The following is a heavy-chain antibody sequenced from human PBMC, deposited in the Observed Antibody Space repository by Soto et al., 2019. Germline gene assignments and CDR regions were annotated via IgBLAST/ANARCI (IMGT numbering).Heavy chain of an antibody. D-gene: IGHD3-10*01. CDR2: IYTGGNT. J-gene: IGHJ6*02. V-gene: IGHV3-53*01. CDR3: ARDYYYGSGNYYRADYYHYGMDV. Sequence: GGSLRLSCAASGFTVTIYYMSWVRHAPGRGLEWVSLIYTGGNTNYADSVKGRFTISRDNSKNTLYLQMNSLRAEDTAVYYCARDYYYGSGNYYRADYYHYGMDVWGQGTTVTVSS. CDR1: GFTVTIYY.